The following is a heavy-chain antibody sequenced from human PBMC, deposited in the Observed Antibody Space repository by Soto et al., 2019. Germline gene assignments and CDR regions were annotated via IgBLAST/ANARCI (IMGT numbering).Heavy chain of an antibody. CDR1: GGSFSGYY. CDR3: ARDVRYYGSGRPTSYYYYYGMDV. J-gene: IGHJ6*02. V-gene: IGHV4-34*01. Sequence: LETLSLTCAVYGGSFSGYYWSWIRQPPGKGLEWIGEINHSGSTNYNPSLKSRVTISVDTSKNQFSLKLSSVTAADTAVYYCARDVRYYGSGRPTSYYYYYGMDVWGQGATVTVSS. D-gene: IGHD3-10*01. CDR2: INHSGST.